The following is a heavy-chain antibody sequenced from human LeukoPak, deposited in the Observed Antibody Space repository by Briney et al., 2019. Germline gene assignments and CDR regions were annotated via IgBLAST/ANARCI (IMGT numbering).Heavy chain of an antibody. CDR1: GFTFSSYA. D-gene: IGHD3-3*01. CDR2: ISYDGSNK. V-gene: IGHV3-30-3*01. CDR3: ARGSTYNFWSGSYSTSYYMDV. Sequence: GRSLRLSCAASGFTFSSYAMHWVRQAPGKGLEWVAVISYDGSNKYYADSVKGRFTISRDNAKNSLYLQMSSLRAEDTAVYYCARGSTYNFWSGSYSTSYYMDVWGKGTTVTVSS. J-gene: IGHJ6*03.